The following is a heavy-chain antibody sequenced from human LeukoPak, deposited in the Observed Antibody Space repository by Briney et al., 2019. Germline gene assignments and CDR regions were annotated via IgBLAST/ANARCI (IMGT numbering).Heavy chain of an antibody. CDR3: ATHPPKVCPGGSCTNY. Sequence: PSETLSLTCTVSGGSISTYYWNWIRQPPGKGLEWIGYIYYSGSTNYNPSLKSRVTISADMSKNQFSLKLSSVTAADTAVYYCATHPPKVCPGGSCTNYWCQGTQVTVAS. D-gene: IGHD2-15*01. V-gene: IGHV4-59*01. J-gene: IGHJ4*02. CDR1: GGSISTYY. CDR2: IYYSGST.